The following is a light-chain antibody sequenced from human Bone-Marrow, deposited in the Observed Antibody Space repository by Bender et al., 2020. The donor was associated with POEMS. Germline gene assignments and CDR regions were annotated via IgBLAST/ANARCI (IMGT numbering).Light chain of an antibody. J-gene: IGLJ2*01. CDR1: SGDIGSYNF. CDR2: EVT. CDR3: SSYTSSSTVI. V-gene: IGLV2-14*02. Sequence: QSALTQPASVSGSPGQSITISCTGSSGDIGSYNFVSWYQQHPGKAPKVILYEVTKRPSGVSHRFSGSKSGNTASLTISGLQAEDEAHYYCSSYTSSSTVIFGGGTKLTVL.